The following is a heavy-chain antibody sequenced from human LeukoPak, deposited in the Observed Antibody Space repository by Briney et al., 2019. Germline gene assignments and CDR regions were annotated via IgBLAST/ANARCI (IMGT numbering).Heavy chain of an antibody. CDR3: ASTSGWYEPIDY. Sequence: GGSLRLSCAASGFTFSNHGMHWVRQAPGKGLEWVAVISYDGRNKYFADSVKGRFNISRDNSKNTLYLQMNSLRAEDTAVYYCASTSGWYEPIDYWGQGTLVTVSS. CDR1: GFTFSNHG. J-gene: IGHJ4*02. D-gene: IGHD6-19*01. CDR2: ISYDGRNK. V-gene: IGHV3-33*08.